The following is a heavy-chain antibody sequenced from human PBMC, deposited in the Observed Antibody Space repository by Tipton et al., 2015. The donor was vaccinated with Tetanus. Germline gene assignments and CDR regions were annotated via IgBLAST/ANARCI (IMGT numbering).Heavy chain of an antibody. CDR3: GRAGGGGRRINGPAGIDY. CDR1: GYTLTSYH. D-gene: IGHD1-20*01. J-gene: IGHJ4*02. V-gene: IGHV1-46*01. CDR2: INPIGGST. Sequence: QSGAEVKKPGASVKVSCKASGYTLTSYHMHWVRQAPGQGLEWMGIINPIGGSTSYAQNFQGRITMTGDTSTSTVYMDLNSLRSGDRAGYYCGRAGGGGRRINGPAGIDYWGQGTLVTVSS.